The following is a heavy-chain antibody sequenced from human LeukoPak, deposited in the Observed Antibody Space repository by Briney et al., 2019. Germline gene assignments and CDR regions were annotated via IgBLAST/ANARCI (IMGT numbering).Heavy chain of an antibody. CDR3: ASPGSGSYYRNYYYGMDV. D-gene: IGHD3-10*01. V-gene: IGHV4-34*01. J-gene: IGHJ6*04. CDR2: RNHSGST. CDR1: GASFSGYY. Sequence: SETLSLTCAVYGASFSGYYWSWIRQPPGKGLEWIGERNHSGSTNYNPSLKSRVTISVDTSKNQFSLKLSSVAAADTAVYYCASPGSGSYYRNYYYGMDVWGKGTTVTVSS.